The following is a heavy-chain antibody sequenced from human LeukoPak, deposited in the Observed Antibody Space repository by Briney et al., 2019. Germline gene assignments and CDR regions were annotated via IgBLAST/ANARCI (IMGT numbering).Heavy chain of an antibody. J-gene: IGHJ6*02. CDR2: IYYSGST. D-gene: IGHD2-15*01. CDR1: GGSISSYY. CDR3: ARGKSRPLRLRYYGMDV. Sequence: PSETLSLTCTVSGGSISSYYWSWIRQPPGKGLEWIGYIYYSGSTNYNPSLKSRVTISVDTSKNQFSLKLSSVTAADTAVYYCARGKSRPLRLRYYGMDVWGQGTTVTVSS. V-gene: IGHV4-59*08.